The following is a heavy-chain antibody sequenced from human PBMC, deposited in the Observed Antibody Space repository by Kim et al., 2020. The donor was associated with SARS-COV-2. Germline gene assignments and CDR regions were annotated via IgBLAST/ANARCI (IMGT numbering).Heavy chain of an antibody. V-gene: IGHV3-30*01. J-gene: IGHJ4*02. D-gene: IGHD1-26*01. CDR3: ARASGSYRGVGDY. Sequence: YADSVKGRFTISRDNSKNTLYLQMNSLRAEDTAVYYCARASGSYRGVGDYWGQGTLVTVSS.